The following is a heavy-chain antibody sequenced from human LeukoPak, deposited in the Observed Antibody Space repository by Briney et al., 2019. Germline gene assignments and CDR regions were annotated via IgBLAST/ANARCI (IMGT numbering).Heavy chain of an antibody. CDR1: GYTISSGYY. D-gene: IGHD2-15*01. CDR3: ARDVGYCSGGSCPDAFDI. J-gene: IGHJ3*02. CDR2: IYHSGST. V-gene: IGHV4-38-2*02. Sequence: PSETLSLTCAVSGYTISSGYYWGWIRQPPGKGLEWIGSIYHSGSTYYNPSPKSRVTISVDTSKNQFSLKLSSVTAADTAVYYCARDVGYCSGGSCPDAFDIWGQGTMVTVSS.